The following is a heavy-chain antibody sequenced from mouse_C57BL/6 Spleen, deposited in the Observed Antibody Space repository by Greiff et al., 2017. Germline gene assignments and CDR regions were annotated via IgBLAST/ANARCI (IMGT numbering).Heavy chain of an antibody. Sequence: QVQLQQPGAELVMPGASVKLSCKASGYTFTSYWMHWVKQRPGQGLEWIGEIDPSDSYTNYNQKFKGKSTLTVDKSSSTAYMQLSSLTSEDSAVYYCAREEDYWGQGTSVTVSS. CDR3: AREEDY. V-gene: IGHV1-69*01. CDR2: IDPSDSYT. J-gene: IGHJ4*01. CDR1: GYTFTSYW.